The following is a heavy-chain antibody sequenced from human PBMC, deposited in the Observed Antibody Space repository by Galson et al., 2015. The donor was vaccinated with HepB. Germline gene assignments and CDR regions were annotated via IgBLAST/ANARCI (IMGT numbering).Heavy chain of an antibody. Sequence: PALVKPPQTLTLTCTFSGFSLRTSGMCVSWIRQPPGKALEWLARIDWDDDKYYSTSLKTRLTISKDTSKNQVVLTMTNMDPVDTATYYCARIGSTGDTHFDYWGQGTLVTVSS. D-gene: IGHD5/OR15-5a*01. CDR3: ARIGSTGDTHFDY. V-gene: IGHV2-70*11. J-gene: IGHJ4*02. CDR1: GFSLRTSGMC. CDR2: IDWDDDK.